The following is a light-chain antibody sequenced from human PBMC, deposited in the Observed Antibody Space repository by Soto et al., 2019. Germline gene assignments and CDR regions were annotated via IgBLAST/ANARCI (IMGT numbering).Light chain of an antibody. Sequence: QLVLTQSPSASASLGASVKLTCTLSSGHSSYAIAWHQQQPEKGPRYLMKLNSDGSHSKGDGIPDRFSGSSSGAERYLTISSLQSEDEADYYYQTWGTGIRVFGGGTKVTVL. CDR2: LNSDGSH. J-gene: IGLJ2*01. CDR3: QTWGTGIRV. CDR1: SGHSSYA. V-gene: IGLV4-69*01.